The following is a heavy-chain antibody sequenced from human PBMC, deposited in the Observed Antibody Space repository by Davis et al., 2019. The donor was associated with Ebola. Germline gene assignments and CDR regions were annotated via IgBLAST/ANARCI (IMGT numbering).Heavy chain of an antibody. CDR2: ISYSGSS. J-gene: IGHJ4*02. CDR1: GGSISSYY. V-gene: IGHV4-59*08. D-gene: IGHD5-24*01. Sequence: PSETLSLTCTVSGGSISSYYWSWIRQPPGKGLEWIGYISYSGSSDYNPSLKSRVTISVDTSKSQFSLKLSTVTAADTAVYFCARQGWIQSFDYWGQGSLVTVSS. CDR3: ARQGWIQSFDY.